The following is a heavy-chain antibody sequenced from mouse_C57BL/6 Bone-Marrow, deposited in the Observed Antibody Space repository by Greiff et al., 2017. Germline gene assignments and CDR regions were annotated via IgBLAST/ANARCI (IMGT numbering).Heavy chain of an antibody. V-gene: IGHV3-6*01. CDR3: AKLGRFAY. J-gene: IGHJ3*01. CDR1: GYSITSGYY. D-gene: IGHD4-1*01. CDR2: ISYDGSN. Sequence: EVKLQESGPGLVKPSQSLSLTCSVTGYSITSGYYWNWIRQFPGNKLEWMGYISYDGSNNYNPSLKNRISITRDTSKNQFFLKLNSVTTEDTATXYCAKLGRFAYWGQGTLVTVSA.